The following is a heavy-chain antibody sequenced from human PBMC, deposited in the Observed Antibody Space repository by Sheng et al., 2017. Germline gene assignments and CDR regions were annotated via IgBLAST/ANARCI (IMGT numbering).Heavy chain of an antibody. J-gene: IGHJ3*01. CDR3: ARNSNDSSGNDAFDS. Sequence: QVQLQESGPGLVKPSETLSLTCTVSGGSISSYYWSWIRQPPGRGLEWIGYIYYSGSTNYNPSLKSRVTISVDTSKNQFSLKLSSVTAADTAVYYCARNSNDSSGNDAFDSLGPRDNGHRLF. D-gene: IGHD3-22*01. CDR2: IYYSGST. V-gene: IGHV4-59*01. CDR1: GGSISSYY.